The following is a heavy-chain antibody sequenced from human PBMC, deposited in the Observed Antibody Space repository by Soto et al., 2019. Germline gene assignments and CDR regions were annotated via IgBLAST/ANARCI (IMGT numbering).Heavy chain of an antibody. V-gene: IGHV3-72*01. J-gene: IGHJ4*02. CDR3: ARRITGTPPADSGS. Sequence: EVQLVESGGDLVQPGGSLRLSCAVSGFTFSDHYMDWVRQAPGKGLEWVGRIRNIANSYTTDYAPSVKGRFTISRDDSKTSLYLQMNSLKTADTAMYCWARRITGTPPADSGSGGQGTLVTASS. CDR1: GFTFSDHY. CDR2: IRNIANSYTT. D-gene: IGHD1-7*01.